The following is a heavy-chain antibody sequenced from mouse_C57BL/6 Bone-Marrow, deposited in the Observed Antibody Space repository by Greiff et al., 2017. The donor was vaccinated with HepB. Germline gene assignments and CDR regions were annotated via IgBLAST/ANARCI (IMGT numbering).Heavy chain of an antibody. V-gene: IGHV3-6*01. D-gene: IGHD2-1*01. CDR3: AREGDIWYLDY. CDR1: GYSITSGYY. J-gene: IGHJ2*01. Sequence: EVKLMESGPGLVKPSQSLSLTCSVTGYSITSGYYWNWIRQFPGNKLEWMGYISYDGSNNYNPSLKNRISITRDTSKNQFFLKLNSVTTEDTATYYCAREGDIWYLDYWGQGTTLTVSS. CDR2: ISYDGSN.